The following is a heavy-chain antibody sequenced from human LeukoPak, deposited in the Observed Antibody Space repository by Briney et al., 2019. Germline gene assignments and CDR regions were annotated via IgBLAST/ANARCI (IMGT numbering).Heavy chain of an antibody. CDR2: IKSDGSST. V-gene: IGHV3-74*01. J-gene: IGHJ5*02. Sequence: PGGPLRLSCAASGFTFSNHWMPWVRQAPGKGLLWVSRIKSDGSSTTYADSVKGRFTISRDNAKNTLYLQMNSLRAEDTAVYYCTKSDWFDPWGQGTLVTVSS. CDR1: GFTFSNHW. D-gene: IGHD3-3*01. CDR3: TKSDWFDP.